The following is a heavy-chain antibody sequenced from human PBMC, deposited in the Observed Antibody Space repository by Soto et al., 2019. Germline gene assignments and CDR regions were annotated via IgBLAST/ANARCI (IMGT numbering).Heavy chain of an antibody. CDR3: ATQGRSDFPRTYYFDY. Sequence: GGSLRLSCAASGFTFSRYWMSWVRQAPGKGLEWVANIKQDGSEKYYVDSVKGRFTISRDNAKNSLYLQMNSLRAEDTAVYYCATQGRSDFPRTYYFDYWGQGALVTVSS. CDR1: GFTFSRYW. V-gene: IGHV3-7*01. CDR2: IKQDGSEK. J-gene: IGHJ4*02. D-gene: IGHD3-3*01.